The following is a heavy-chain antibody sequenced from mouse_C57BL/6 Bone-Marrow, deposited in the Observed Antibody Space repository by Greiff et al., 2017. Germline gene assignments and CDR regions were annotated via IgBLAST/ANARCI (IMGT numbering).Heavy chain of an antibody. CDR3: AFYYRSSYNYFDY. V-gene: IGHV14-3*01. CDR1: GFNIKNTY. D-gene: IGHD1-1*01. CDR2: IDPANGNT. Sequence: VQLKESVAELVRPGASVKLSCTASGFNIKNTYMHWVKQRPEQGLEWIGRIDPANGNTKYAPKFPGKATITADTSSNTAYLQLSSLTSEDTAIYYCAFYYRSSYNYFDYWGQGTTLTVSS. J-gene: IGHJ2*01.